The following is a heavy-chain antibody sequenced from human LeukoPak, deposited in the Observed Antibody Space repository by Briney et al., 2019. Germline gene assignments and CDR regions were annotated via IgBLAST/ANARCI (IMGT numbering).Heavy chain of an antibody. Sequence: PSETLSLTCAVYGGSFSGYYWSWIRQPPGKGLEWIGEINHSGSTNYNPSLKSRVTISVDTSKNQFSLKLSSVTAADTAVYYCARGPTDVRYYDFWSGYPNWFDPWGQGTLVTVSS. CDR1: GGSFSGYY. V-gene: IGHV4-34*01. CDR2: INHSGST. D-gene: IGHD3-3*01. CDR3: ARGPTDVRYYDFWSGYPNWFDP. J-gene: IGHJ5*02.